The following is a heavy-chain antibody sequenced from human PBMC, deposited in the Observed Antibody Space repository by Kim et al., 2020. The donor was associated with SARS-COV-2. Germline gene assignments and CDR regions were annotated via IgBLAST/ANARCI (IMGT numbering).Heavy chain of an antibody. V-gene: IGHV3-20*04. J-gene: IGHJ2*01. Sequence: GGSLRLSCAASGFTFDDYGMSWVRQAPGKGLEWVSGINWNGGSTGYADSVKGRFTISRDNAKNSLYLQMNSLRAEDTALYYCARDPLPWAAKKVGYFDLWGRGTLVTVSS. CDR3: ARDPLPWAAKKVGYFDL. CDR2: INWNGGST. D-gene: IGHD2-15*01. CDR1: GFTFDDYG.